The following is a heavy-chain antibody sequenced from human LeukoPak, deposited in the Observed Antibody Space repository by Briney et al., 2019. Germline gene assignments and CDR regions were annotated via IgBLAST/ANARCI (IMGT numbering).Heavy chain of an antibody. Sequence: GGSLRLSCAASGFTFRDYWMSWMRQAPGKGLQWVANIKYDGDEEYYVDSVKGRFIISRDNAKNSLYLQLNSLRVEDTAVYYCRSGGAAPGAFDNWGQGTLVTVSP. D-gene: IGHD4/OR15-4a*01. CDR2: IKYDGDEE. CDR3: RSGGAAPGAFDN. CDR1: GFTFRDYW. V-gene: IGHV3-7*01. J-gene: IGHJ4*02.